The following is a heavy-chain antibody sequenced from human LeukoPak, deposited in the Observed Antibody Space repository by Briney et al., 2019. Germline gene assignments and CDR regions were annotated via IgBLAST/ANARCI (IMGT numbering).Heavy chain of an antibody. CDR1: GFTFSSFD. CDR2: NSASGGGT. CDR3: AKPLSARAPGS. Sequence: PGGSLRLSCAASGFTFSSFDMSWVRQPPGKGLEWVSGNSASGGGTYYADAVKGRFTISKDNSKRTLYLLMNSLRAEDAAIYYCAKPLSARAPGSWGQGTLVTVSS. V-gene: IGHV3-23*01. J-gene: IGHJ4*02.